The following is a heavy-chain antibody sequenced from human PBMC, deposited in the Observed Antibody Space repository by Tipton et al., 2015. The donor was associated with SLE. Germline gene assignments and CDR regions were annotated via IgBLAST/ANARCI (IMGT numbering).Heavy chain of an antibody. CDR1: DDSISNYY. V-gene: IGHV4-59*01. CDR2: GYYIGST. J-gene: IGHJ4*02. CDR3: ARNAYNDFWALDS. Sequence: TLSLTCTVSDDSISNYYWSWIRQSPGKGLEWIGYGYYIGSTNYNPSLKSRLTISVDTSKNQFSLRLSSVSAADTAMYYCARNAYNDFWALDSWGQGTLVTVSS. D-gene: IGHD3/OR15-3a*01.